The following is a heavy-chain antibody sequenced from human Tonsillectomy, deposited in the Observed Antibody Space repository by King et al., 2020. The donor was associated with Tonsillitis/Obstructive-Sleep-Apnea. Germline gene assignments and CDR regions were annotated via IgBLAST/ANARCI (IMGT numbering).Heavy chain of an antibody. Sequence: VQLQQWGAGLLKPSETLSLTCAVYGGSFSGYYWSWIRQPPGKGLEWIGEINHNGNTNYNPSLTSLVSISVDTSKNQFSLKLSSVTAAETAVYYCASVNYGGNPEGDYWGQGTLVTVSS. D-gene: IGHD4-23*01. V-gene: IGHV4-34*01. CDR2: INHNGNT. CDR1: GGSFSGYY. J-gene: IGHJ4*02. CDR3: ASVNYGGNPEGDY.